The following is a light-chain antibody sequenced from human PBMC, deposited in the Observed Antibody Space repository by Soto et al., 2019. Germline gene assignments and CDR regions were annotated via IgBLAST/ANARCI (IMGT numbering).Light chain of an antibody. Sequence: EVVMTQSPATLSVSPGERVTLSCRSSQSVADNLAWFQQKPGQGPRLLIYGASTRATGIPARFSGSGSGTDFTHTISSLEPEDFAVYYCQQRSNCPRTLGHGTKVDIK. V-gene: IGKV3-15*01. J-gene: IGKJ1*01. CDR2: GAS. CDR3: QQRSNCPRT. CDR1: QSVADN.